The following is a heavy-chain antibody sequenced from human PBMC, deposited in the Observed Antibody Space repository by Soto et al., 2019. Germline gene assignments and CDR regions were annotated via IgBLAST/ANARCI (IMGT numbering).Heavy chain of an antibody. D-gene: IGHD3-3*01. CDR3: ARTYWSGPGKHYMDV. V-gene: IGHV2-70*11. CDR1: GFSLSTSGMC. CDR2: IDWDDDK. J-gene: IGHJ6*03. Sequence: SGPTLVNPTQTLTLTCTFSGFSLSTSGMCVSWIRQPPGKALEWLARIDWDDDKYYSTSLKTRLTISKDTSKNQVVLRMTNMDPVDTATYYCARTYWSGPGKHYMDVWGKGTTVTVSS.